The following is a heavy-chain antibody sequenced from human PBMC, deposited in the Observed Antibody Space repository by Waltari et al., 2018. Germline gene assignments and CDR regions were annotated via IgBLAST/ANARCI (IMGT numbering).Heavy chain of an antibody. CDR1: GYSFTSYW. CDR2: ISPGDSDT. D-gene: IGHD1-26*01. J-gene: IGHJ4*02. CDR3: ATTRRAWELGGLGTFDY. Sequence: EVQLVQSGAEVKKPGESLKISCKGSGYSFTSYWIGWVRQMPGKGLEWMGIISPGDSDTRSSPSFQGQVTISADKSISTAYLQWGSLKASDTAMYYCATTRRAWELGGLGTFDYWGQGTLVTVSS. V-gene: IGHV5-51*03.